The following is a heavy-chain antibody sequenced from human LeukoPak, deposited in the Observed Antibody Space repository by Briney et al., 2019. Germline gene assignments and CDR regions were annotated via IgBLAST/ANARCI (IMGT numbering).Heavy chain of an antibody. Sequence: SGTLSLTCAVSGVSIGSGGYWSWVRQPPGKGLEWIGQIFYIGSAHYNPSFESRVIMSIDNSRNQLSLRFNFVTAADTAVYYCARHGSYSLAFWGQGALVTVSS. D-gene: IGHD2-15*01. J-gene: IGHJ4*02. CDR3: ARHGSYSLAF. CDR2: IFYIGSA. V-gene: IGHV4-4*02. CDR1: GVSIGSGGY.